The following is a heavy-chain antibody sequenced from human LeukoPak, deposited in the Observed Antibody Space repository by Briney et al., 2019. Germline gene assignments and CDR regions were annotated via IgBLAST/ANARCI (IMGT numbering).Heavy chain of an antibody. CDR1: GGSISSYY. J-gene: IGHJ6*03. CDR3: ARGGYSYDYYYYYYMDV. CDR2: IYYSGST. Sequence: SETLSLTCTVSGGSISSYYWSWIRQPPGKGREWIGYIYYSGSTNYNPSLKSRVTISVDTSKNQFSLKLSSVTAADTAVYYCARGGYSYDYYYYYYMDVWGKGTTVTISS. V-gene: IGHV4-59*01. D-gene: IGHD5-18*01.